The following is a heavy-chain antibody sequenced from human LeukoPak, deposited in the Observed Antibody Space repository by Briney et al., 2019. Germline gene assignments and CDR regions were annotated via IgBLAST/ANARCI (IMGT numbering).Heavy chain of an antibody. CDR2: LYGAGST. V-gene: IGHV3-53*04. CDR1: GFNVGSNY. J-gene: IGHJ4*02. CDR3: ARGGTPGFSTGRIDY. D-gene: IGHD6-19*01. Sequence: GGSLRLSCAASGFNVGSNYMSWVRQAPGKALEWVSVLYGAGSTYYADSVKGRFTISRHDSQNTLFLQMNSLRAEDTAVYYCARGGTPGFSTGRIDYWGQGTLVTVSS.